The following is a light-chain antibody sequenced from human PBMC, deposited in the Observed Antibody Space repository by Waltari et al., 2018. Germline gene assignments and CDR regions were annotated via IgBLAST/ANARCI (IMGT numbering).Light chain of an antibody. V-gene: IGLV2-14*03. CDR2: DVN. CDR3: SSYTTTDIPYV. J-gene: IGLJ1*01. Sequence: QSALTQPASVSGSPGQSITISCTGASSYVGGHDYVSWYQQHPGKAPKPIIYDVNSRPSGVSIRFSGSKSGNTASLTISGLQAEDEADYYCSSYTTTDIPYVFGTGTRVTVL. CDR1: SSYVGGHDY.